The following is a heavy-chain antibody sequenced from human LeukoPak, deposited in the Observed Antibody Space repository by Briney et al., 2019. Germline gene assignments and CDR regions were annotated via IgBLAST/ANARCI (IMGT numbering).Heavy chain of an antibody. CDR3: ARGSNYLLYYYYYMDV. CDR1: GGSISSYY. Sequence: PSETLSLTCTVSGGSISSYYWSWIRQPPGKGLEWIGYTYYSGSTNYNPSLKSRVTISVDTSKNQFSLKLSSVTAADTAVYYCARGSNYLLYYYYYMDVWGKGTTVTVSS. J-gene: IGHJ6*03. CDR2: TYYSGST. D-gene: IGHD1-26*01. V-gene: IGHV4-59*01.